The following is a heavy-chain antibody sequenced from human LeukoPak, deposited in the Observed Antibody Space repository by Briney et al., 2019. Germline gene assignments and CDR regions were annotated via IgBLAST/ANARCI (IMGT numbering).Heavy chain of an antibody. V-gene: IGHV1-2*02. CDR2: INPNSGGT. CDR1: GYTFTGYY. J-gene: IGHJ4*02. Sequence: ASVKVSCKASGYTFTGYYMHWVRQAPGQGLEWMGWINPNSGGTNYAQKFQGRVTMTRDTSISTAYMELSSLSSDDTAVYFCARRVGSSSGYSFDYWGQGTLVTVSS. CDR3: ARRVGSSSGYSFDY. D-gene: IGHD5-12*01.